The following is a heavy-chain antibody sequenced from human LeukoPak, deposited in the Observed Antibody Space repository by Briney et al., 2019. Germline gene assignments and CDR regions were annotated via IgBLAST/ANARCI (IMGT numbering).Heavy chain of an antibody. Sequence: PGGSLRLSCAASGFTFSSYWMHWVRQAPGKGLVWVSRISSDEISTSYADSVKGRFTISRDNAKNTLYLQMNTLRVEDTAVYYCARDQIAGGGDLVFDWGQGTLVTVSS. CDR3: ARDQIAGGGDLVFD. CDR1: GFTFSSYW. J-gene: IGHJ4*02. D-gene: IGHD4-17*01. V-gene: IGHV3-74*01. CDR2: ISSDEIST.